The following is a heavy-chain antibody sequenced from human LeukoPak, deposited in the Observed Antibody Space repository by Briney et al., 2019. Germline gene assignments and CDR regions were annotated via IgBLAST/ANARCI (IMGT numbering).Heavy chain of an antibody. CDR3: AREGYYYYMDV. J-gene: IGHJ6*03. V-gene: IGHV4-30-4*08. CDR2: IYYSGST. CDR1: GGSISSGDYY. Sequence: SETLSLTCTVSGGSISSGDYYWSWIRQPPGKGLEWIGYIYYSGSTYYNPSPKSRVTISVDTSKNQFSLKLSSVTAADTAVYYCAREGYYYYMDVWGKGTTVTVSS.